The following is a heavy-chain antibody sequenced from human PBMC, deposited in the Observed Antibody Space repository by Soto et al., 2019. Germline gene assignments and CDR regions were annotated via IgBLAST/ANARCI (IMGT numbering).Heavy chain of an antibody. J-gene: IGHJ4*02. V-gene: IGHV4-34*01. CDR1: GVSLSSHY. CDR2: ISHTGGT. D-gene: IGHD2-8*01. Sequence: SETLSLTCAVYGVSLSSHYWSWIRQPPGEGLEWIGEISHTGGTNYNPSLKSRVTISVDTSKNQFSLNLSSVTAADTAVYYCASSPNFPFDYWGQGTLVTVSS. CDR3: ASSPNFPFDY.